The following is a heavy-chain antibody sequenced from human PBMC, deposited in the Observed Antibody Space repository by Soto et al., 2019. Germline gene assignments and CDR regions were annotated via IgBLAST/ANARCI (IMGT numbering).Heavy chain of an antibody. CDR3: GNSSSPWNEVAFVI. J-gene: IGHJ3*02. Sequence: GGSLRLSCAASGFTFSSYGMHWVRQAPGQGLEWVAVISYDGSNKYYVDSVKVRFTISRDNSKKTMYLQLNSLRGEDRSFYYFGNSSSPWNEVAFVIGGQGQWSPSPQ. V-gene: IGHV3-30*18. D-gene: IGHD1-1*01. CDR2: ISYDGSNK. CDR1: GFTFSSYG.